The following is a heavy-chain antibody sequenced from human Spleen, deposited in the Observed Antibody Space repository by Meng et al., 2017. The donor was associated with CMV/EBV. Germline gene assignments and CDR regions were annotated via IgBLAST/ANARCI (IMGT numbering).Heavy chain of an antibody. CDR1: GFTFSSYS. J-gene: IGHJ4*02. V-gene: IGHV3-21*01. Sequence: GESLKISCEASGFTFSSYSMNWVRQAPGKGLEWVSSISSSSSYISYADSVKGRFTISRDNARNSLYLQMNSLRAEDTAVYYCVGTLVGATRPPEDYWGQGTLVTVSS. D-gene: IGHD1-26*01. CDR3: VGTLVGATRPPEDY. CDR2: ISSSSSYI.